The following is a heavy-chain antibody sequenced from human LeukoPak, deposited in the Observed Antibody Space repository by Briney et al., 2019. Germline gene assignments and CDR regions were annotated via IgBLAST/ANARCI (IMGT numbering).Heavy chain of an antibody. CDR3: TRVTYYYDNSGYFHFDY. J-gene: IGHJ4*02. Sequence: GGSLRLSSTASRFTFGDYAMSWVRQAPGKGLEWVSFIRRKAHGGTTEYAASVKGRFSSSRDDSKSIAYLQMNSLKTEDTAVYFCTRVTYYYDNSGYFHFDYWGQGTLVTVSS. CDR1: RFTFGDYA. D-gene: IGHD3-22*01. V-gene: IGHV3-49*04. CDR2: IRRKAHGGTT.